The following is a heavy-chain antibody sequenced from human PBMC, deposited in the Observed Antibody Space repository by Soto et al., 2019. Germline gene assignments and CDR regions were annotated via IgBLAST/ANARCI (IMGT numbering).Heavy chain of an antibody. CDR2: INHSGST. Sequence: SETLSLTCAVYGGSFSCYYWSWIRQPPGKGLEWIGEINHSGSTNYNPSLKSRVTISVDTSKNQFSLKLSSVTAADTAVYYCAKRSSWPYYYYYGMDVWGQGTTVTVSS. J-gene: IGHJ6*02. CDR1: GGSFSCYY. CDR3: AKRSSWPYYYYYGMDV. V-gene: IGHV4-34*01. D-gene: IGHD6-13*01.